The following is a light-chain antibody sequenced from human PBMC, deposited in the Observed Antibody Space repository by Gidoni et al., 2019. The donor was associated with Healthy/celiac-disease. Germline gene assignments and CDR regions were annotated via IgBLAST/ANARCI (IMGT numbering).Light chain of an antibody. CDR1: QGIANY. CDR2: AAS. Sequence: DIKMTQSPSSLSASVGDRVTITCRPSQGIANYLAWYQQKPGKVPKPLIYAASTLQSGVPSRFSGSGSGTDFTLTISSLQPEDVATYYCQKYNSAPRTFGQGTKVEIK. CDR3: QKYNSAPRT. V-gene: IGKV1-27*01. J-gene: IGKJ1*01.